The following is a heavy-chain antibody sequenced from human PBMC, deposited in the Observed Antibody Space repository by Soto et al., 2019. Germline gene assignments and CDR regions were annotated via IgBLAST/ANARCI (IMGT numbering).Heavy chain of an antibody. CDR3: ASGGGLDWYFDL. V-gene: IGHV4-31*03. Sequence: QVQLQESGPGLVKPSQTLSLTCTVSGGSISSGGYYWSWIRQHPGKGLEWIGYIYYSGSTYYNPSLESRVTISVDTSKKQSSLKLSSVTAAGTAVYYCASGGGLDWYFDLWGRGTLVTVSS. J-gene: IGHJ2*01. D-gene: IGHD2-15*01. CDR1: GGSISSGGYY. CDR2: IYYSGST.